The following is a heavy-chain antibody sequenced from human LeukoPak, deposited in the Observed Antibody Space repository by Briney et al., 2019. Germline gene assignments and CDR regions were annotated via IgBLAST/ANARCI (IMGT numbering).Heavy chain of an antibody. V-gene: IGHV1-69*06. J-gene: IGHJ3*02. CDR2: IIPIFGTA. Sequence: SVKVSCKASGGTFSSYAISWVRQAPGQGLEWMGGIIPIFGTANYAQKFQGRVTITADKSTSTAYMELSSLRSEDTAVYYCARGNYGDYGRAFDIWGQGTMVTVSS. CDR3: ARGNYGDYGRAFDI. CDR1: GGTFSSYA. D-gene: IGHD4-17*01.